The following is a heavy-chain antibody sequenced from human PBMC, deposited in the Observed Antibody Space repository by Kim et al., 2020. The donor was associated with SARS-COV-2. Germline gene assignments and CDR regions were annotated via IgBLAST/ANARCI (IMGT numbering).Heavy chain of an antibody. Sequence: GGSLRLSCAASGFTFSDYYMSWIRQAPGKGLEWVSYISSSGSTIYYADSVKGRFTISRDNAKNSLYLQMNSLRAEDTAVYYCARDGSTAPIFGVVPMGDYYMGVWGKGTTVTVSS. CDR1: GFTFSDYY. J-gene: IGHJ6*03. V-gene: IGHV3-11*01. CDR3: ARDGSTAPIFGVVPMGDYYMGV. CDR2: ISSSGSTI. D-gene: IGHD3-3*01.